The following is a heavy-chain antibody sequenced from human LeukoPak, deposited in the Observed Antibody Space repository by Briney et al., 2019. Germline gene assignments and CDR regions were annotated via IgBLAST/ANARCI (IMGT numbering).Heavy chain of an antibody. D-gene: IGHD2-2*01. Sequence: ASVKVSCKVSGYTFTDYYMHWVRQAPGQGLEWMGRINPDSGGTNYAQKFQGRVTMTRDTSIFTAYMELTRLRSDDTAVYYCARGTPSLYWGQGTRVTVSS. CDR2: INPDSGGT. J-gene: IGHJ4*02. CDR3: ARGTPSLY. V-gene: IGHV1-2*02. CDR1: GYTFTDYY.